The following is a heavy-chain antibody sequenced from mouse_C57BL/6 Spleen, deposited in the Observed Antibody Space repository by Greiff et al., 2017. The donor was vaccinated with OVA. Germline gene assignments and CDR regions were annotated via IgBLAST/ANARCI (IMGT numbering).Heavy chain of an antibody. CDR2: IRLKSDNYAT. CDR1: GFTFSNYW. D-gene: IGHD1-1*01. V-gene: IGHV6-3*01. J-gene: IGHJ2*01. Sequence: EVQLVESGGGLVQPGGSMKLSCVASGFTFSNYWMNWVRQSPEKGLEWVAQIRLKSDNYATHYAESVKGRFTISRDDSKSSVYLQMNNLRAEDTGIYYCTGPLYYGSSYFDYWGQGTTLTVSS. CDR3: TGPLYYGSSYFDY.